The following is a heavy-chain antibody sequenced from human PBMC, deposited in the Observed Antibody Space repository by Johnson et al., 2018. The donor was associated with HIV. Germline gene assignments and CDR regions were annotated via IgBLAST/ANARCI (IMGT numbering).Heavy chain of an antibody. CDR3: ARVWSGSYYSNAFDI. V-gene: IGHV3-20*04. CDR2: INWNGGST. CDR1: GFSFDDYG. D-gene: IGHD1-26*01. J-gene: IGHJ3*02. Sequence: VQLVESGGCVVRPGGSLRLSCAASGFSFDDYGMSWVRQAPGKGLEWVSGINWNGGSTGYADSVKGRFTISRDNAKNSLYLQMNSLRAEDTALYYCARVWSGSYYSNAFDIWGQGTMVTVSS.